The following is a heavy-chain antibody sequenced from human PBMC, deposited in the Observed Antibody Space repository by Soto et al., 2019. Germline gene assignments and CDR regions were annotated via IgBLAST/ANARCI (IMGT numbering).Heavy chain of an antibody. J-gene: IGHJ6*02. Sequence: SETLSLTCTVSGGSVSSGDYYWSWIRQPPVKGLEWIGYIYYSGSTYYNPSLKSRVTISVDTSKNQFSLKLSSVTAADTAVYYCARRGMYSDFWSGYSSYYYYAMDVWGQGTTVTVSS. D-gene: IGHD3-3*01. CDR3: ARRGMYSDFWSGYSSYYYYAMDV. CDR1: GGSVSSGDYY. V-gene: IGHV4-30-4*01. CDR2: IYYSGST.